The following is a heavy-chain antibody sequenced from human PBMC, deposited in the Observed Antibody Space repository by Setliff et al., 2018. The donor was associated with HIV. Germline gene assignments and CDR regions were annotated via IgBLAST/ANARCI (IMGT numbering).Heavy chain of an antibody. CDR3: AAVPWGHSSLIIDH. Sequence: PGGSLRLSCVGSGFTFNGYAMNWVRQAPGKGLEWVSYISSSSSSIYYADSVKGRFTISRDNAKNSVYLQMHSLRVEDTAVYYCAAVPWGHSSLIIDHWGQGTPVTVSS. V-gene: IGHV3-48*04. CDR1: GFTFNGYA. CDR2: ISSSSSSI. J-gene: IGHJ4*02. D-gene: IGHD3-16*01.